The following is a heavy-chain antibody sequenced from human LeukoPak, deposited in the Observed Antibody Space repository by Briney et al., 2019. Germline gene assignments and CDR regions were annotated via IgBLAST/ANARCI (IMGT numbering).Heavy chain of an antibody. CDR3: ARVLPLVRARTFITMIRGATTGPYNWFDP. Sequence: PSETLSLTCAVYGGSFSGYYWSWIRQPPGKRLEWIGEINHSGNTNYNPSLKSRVTISVDTSKNQFSLKLSSVTAADTAVYYCARVLPLVRARTFITMIRGATTGPYNWFDPWGQGTLVTVSS. D-gene: IGHD3-10*01. V-gene: IGHV4-34*01. CDR2: INHSGNT. CDR1: GGSFSGYY. J-gene: IGHJ5*02.